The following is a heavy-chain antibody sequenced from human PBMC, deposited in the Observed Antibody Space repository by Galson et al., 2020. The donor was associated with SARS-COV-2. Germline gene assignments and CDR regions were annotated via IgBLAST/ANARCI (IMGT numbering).Heavy chain of an antibody. Sequence: KMSGPTLVKPTETLTLTCTVSGFSLSNARMGVSWIRQPPGKALEWLAHIFSNDEKSYSTSLKSRLTISKDTSKSQVVLTMTNMDPVDTATYYCALWYYYDSSGEWVYWGQGTLVTVSS. J-gene: IGHJ4*02. D-gene: IGHD3-22*01. V-gene: IGHV2-26*01. CDR3: ALWYYYDSSGEWVY. CDR2: IFSNDEK. CDR1: GFSLSNARMG.